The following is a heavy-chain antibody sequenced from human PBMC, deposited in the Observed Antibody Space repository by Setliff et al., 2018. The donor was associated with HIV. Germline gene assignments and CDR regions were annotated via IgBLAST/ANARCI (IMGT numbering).Heavy chain of an antibody. J-gene: IGHJ3*02. Sequence: ASVKVSCKASGYTFTGYHMHWVRQAPGQGLEWMGWIDPHSGGTKYAQKFQGRVTMTRDTSISAAYMELSRLRSDDTAVYYCARVDCSSTRCYAFDIWGQGTMVTVSS. V-gene: IGHV1-2*02. CDR2: IDPHSGGT. CDR3: ARVDCSSTRCYAFDI. CDR1: GYTFTGYH. D-gene: IGHD2-2*01.